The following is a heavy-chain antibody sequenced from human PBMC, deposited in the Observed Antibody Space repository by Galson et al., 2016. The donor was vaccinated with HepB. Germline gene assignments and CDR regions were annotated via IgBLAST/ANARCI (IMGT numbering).Heavy chain of an antibody. CDR2: IIPLFGTT. D-gene: IGHD3-16*01. Sequence: SVKVSCKASGDNFKNYVISWVRQAPGQGLEWMGDIIPLFGTTDYAQKFQDKVTITADESTSTVNMELRSLRSEDTALYFCARKEITCGQCGGKCNWFDPWRQGSLVTVSS. CDR1: GDNFKNYV. CDR3: ARKEITCGQCGGKCNWFDP. V-gene: IGHV1-69*13. J-gene: IGHJ5*02.